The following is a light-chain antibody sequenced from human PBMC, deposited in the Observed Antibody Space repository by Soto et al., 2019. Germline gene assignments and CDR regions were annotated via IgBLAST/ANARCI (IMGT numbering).Light chain of an antibody. J-gene: IGLJ3*02. Sequence: QSVLTQPPSASGTPGPRVTISCSGSRSNIGNNAVTWYQQFQGTAPKLLIYNNNQRPSGVPDRFSGSKSGTSASLSISGLQPEDEADDYCATWDDSLNARGVFGGGTQLTVL. CDR3: ATWDDSLNARGV. CDR1: RSNIGNNA. CDR2: NNN. V-gene: IGLV1-44*01.